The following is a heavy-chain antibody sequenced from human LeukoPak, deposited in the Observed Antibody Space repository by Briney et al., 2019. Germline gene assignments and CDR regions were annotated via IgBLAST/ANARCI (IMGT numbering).Heavy chain of an antibody. CDR3: ARGGAMTTVTTY. Sequence: GGSLRLSCAASGFIFTSYWMTWVRQAPGKGMEWVANIKQDGSEKYYVDSVKGRFTISRDNDKNSLYLQMTSLRVEDTAVYYCARGGAMTTVTTYWGQGTLVTVSS. D-gene: IGHD4-17*01. V-gene: IGHV3-7*05. CDR2: IKQDGSEK. J-gene: IGHJ4*02. CDR1: GFIFTSYW.